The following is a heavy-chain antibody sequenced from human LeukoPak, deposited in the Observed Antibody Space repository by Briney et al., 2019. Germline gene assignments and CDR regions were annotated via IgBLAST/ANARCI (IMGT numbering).Heavy chain of an antibody. D-gene: IGHD3-3*01. V-gene: IGHV1-8*01. CDR1: GYTFTSYD. Sequence: ASVKVSCKASGYTFTSYDINWVRQATGQGLEWMGWMNPNSGNTGYAQKFQGRVTMTRNTSISTAYMELSSLRSEDTAVYYCARTKKSITIFGVVMSYYMDVWGKGTTVTVSS. CDR2: MNPNSGNT. J-gene: IGHJ6*03. CDR3: ARTKKSITIFGVVMSYYMDV.